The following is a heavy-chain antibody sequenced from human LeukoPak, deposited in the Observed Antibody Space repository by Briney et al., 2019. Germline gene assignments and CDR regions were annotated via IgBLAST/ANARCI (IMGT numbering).Heavy chain of an antibody. CDR2: ISGSGGST. CDR3: AKVGGNWGSWGHYYYYHMDV. CDR1: GFTFSSYG. V-gene: IGHV3-23*01. D-gene: IGHD7-27*01. Sequence: PGGSLRLSCAASGFTFSSYGMSWVRQAPGKGLEWVSAISGSGGSTYYADSVKGRFTISRDNSKNTLYLQMNSLRAEDTAVYYCAKVGGNWGSWGHYYYYHMDVWGKGTTVTISS. J-gene: IGHJ6*03.